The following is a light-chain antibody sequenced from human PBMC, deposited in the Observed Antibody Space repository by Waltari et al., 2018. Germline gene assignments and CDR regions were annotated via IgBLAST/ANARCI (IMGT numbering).Light chain of an antibody. CDR1: NRALGGYNF. CDR3: SSYANSNTLL. Sequence: QSALTQPASVSGSPGQSITISCTGSNRALGGYNFVAWHRQHPGKVPKLMIYDVTNRPSGVSNRFSGSKSGNTASLTISGLQAEDEADYYCSSYANSNTLLFGGGTKLAVL. CDR2: DVT. V-gene: IGLV2-14*03. J-gene: IGLJ2*01.